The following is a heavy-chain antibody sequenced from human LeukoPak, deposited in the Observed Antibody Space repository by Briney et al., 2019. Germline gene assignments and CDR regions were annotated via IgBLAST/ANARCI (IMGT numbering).Heavy chain of an antibody. CDR2: IYYSGST. Sequence: SSETLSLTCTVSGGSISSSSYYWGWIRQPPGKGLEWIGSIYYSGSTYYNPSLNSRVTISVDTSKNQFSLKLSSVAAADTAVYYCARRWNYGRNYYIDVWGKGATVSVSS. CDR3: ARRWNYGRNYYIDV. D-gene: IGHD1-7*01. J-gene: IGHJ6*03. CDR1: GGSISSSSYY. V-gene: IGHV4-39*01.